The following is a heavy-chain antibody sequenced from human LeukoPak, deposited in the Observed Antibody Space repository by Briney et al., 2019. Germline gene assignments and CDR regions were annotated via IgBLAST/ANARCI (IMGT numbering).Heavy chain of an antibody. CDR1: GFTFSSYA. V-gene: IGHV3-23*01. J-gene: IGHJ4*02. CDR3: GSRDLHSYYGLDY. CDR2: ISGSGGST. D-gene: IGHD3-10*01. Sequence: PGGSLRLSCAASGFTFSSYAMSWVRQAPGKGLEWVSAISGSGGSTYYADSVKGRFTISRDNSKNTLYLQMNSLRAEDTAVYYFGSRDLHSYYGLDYWGRGTRVTVSS.